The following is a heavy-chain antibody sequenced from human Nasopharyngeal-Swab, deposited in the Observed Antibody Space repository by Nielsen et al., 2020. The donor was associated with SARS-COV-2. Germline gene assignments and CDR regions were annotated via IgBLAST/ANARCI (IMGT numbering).Heavy chain of an antibody. D-gene: IGHD3-3*01. J-gene: IGHJ4*02. V-gene: IGHV3-23*01. CDR2: ISGSGSGT. CDR3: AKGGRSITIFGVAGSFDN. CDR1: GFTFSSYA. Sequence: GESLKISCAASGFTFSSYAMSWVRQAPGKGLEWVPVISGSGSGTYYADSVKGRFTISRDKSQNTLYLQMSSLRADDTAVYYCAKGGRSITIFGVAGSFDNWGQGTLVTVSS.